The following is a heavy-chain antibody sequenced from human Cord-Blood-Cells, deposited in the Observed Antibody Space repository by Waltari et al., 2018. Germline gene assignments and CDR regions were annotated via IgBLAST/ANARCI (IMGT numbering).Heavy chain of an antibody. D-gene: IGHD7-27*01. V-gene: IGHV3-53*01. J-gene: IGHJ4*02. CDR1: GFTVSSNY. CDR2: SYIGGST. CDR3: ASSNWGTDY. Sequence: EVQLVESGGGLIQPGGSLRLSCAASGFTVSSNYLSWVRQAPGKGREWVSVSYIGGSTYYADSGKGQFTILRDNSKNTLDLQMTSLRAEDTAVYYCASSNWGTDYWGQGTLVTVSS.